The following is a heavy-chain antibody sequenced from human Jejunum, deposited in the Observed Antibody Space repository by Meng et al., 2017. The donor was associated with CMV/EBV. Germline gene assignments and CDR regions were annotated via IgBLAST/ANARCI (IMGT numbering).Heavy chain of an antibody. CDR1: GFTVGTHY. V-gene: IGHV3-33*06. Sequence: SGFTVGTHYMNWDRQAPGKGLEWVAIISSDGSKEHYAQSVKGRFAISRDNSKNTVYLQLNSLRGEDTAVYYCGKGCTTFCYYIDFWGRGSRVTVSS. J-gene: IGHJ4*02. D-gene: IGHD2/OR15-2a*01. CDR3: GKGCTTFCYYIDF. CDR2: ISSDGSKE.